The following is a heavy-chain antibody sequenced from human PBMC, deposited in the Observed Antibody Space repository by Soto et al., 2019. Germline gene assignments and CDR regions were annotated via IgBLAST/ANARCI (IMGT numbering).Heavy chain of an antibody. CDR3: ARIPVADTILFDY. CDR2: IYYSGST. V-gene: IGHV4-31*03. D-gene: IGHD2-15*01. CDR1: GGSISSGGYY. J-gene: IGHJ4*02. Sequence: SETLSLTCTVSGGSISSGGYYWSWIRQHPGKGLEWIGYIYYSGSTYYNPSLKSRVTISVDTSKNQFSLKLSSVTAADTAVYYCARIPVADTILFDYWGKGTLVTV.